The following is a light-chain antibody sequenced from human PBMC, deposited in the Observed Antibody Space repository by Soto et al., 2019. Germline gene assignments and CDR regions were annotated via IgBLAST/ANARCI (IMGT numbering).Light chain of an antibody. V-gene: IGKV1-39*01. CDR2: AAS. CDR3: QQSHSTPIT. Sequence: DIQMTQSPSSLSASVGDRVTITCRTIQSISGYLSWYQQKPGEAPKLLIFAASSLEGGVPSRFSGSGSETDFTLTISSLQPEDFATYYCQQSHSTPITFGQGTKVDIK. J-gene: IGKJ1*01. CDR1: QSISGY.